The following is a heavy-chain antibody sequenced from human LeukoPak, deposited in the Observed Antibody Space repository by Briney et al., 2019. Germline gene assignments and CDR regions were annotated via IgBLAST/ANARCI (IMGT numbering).Heavy chain of an antibody. CDR2: IRQDGSEK. D-gene: IGHD1-26*01. CDR1: GFTFTNYW. J-gene: IGHJ3*02. CDR3: ARQAKWAFDT. V-gene: IGHV3-7*04. Sequence: GGSLRLSCAASGFTFTNYWMTWVRQSPGKGLEWVANIRQDGSEKDYVDSVKGRFSITRDNARNSLTLEMTSLRADDTAVYYCARQAKWAFDTWGRGTMVTVSS.